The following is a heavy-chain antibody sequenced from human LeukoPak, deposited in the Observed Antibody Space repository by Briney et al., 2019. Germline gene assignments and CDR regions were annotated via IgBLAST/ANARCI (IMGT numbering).Heavy chain of an antibody. Sequence: HPGGSLRLSCAASGFTFNSYWMSWVRQAPGKGLEWVANIKQDGSEKYYVDSVKGRFTISRDNAKNSLYLQMNSLRAEDTAVYYCSRLMNVFGFDYWGQGTLVTVSS. D-gene: IGHD3-16*01. J-gene: IGHJ4*02. CDR3: SRLMNVFGFDY. CDR1: GFTFNSYW. V-gene: IGHV3-7*01. CDR2: IKQDGSEK.